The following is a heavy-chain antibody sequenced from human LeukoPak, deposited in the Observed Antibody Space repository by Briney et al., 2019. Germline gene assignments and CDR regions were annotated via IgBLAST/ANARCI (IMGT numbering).Heavy chain of an antibody. D-gene: IGHD3-10*01. J-gene: IGHJ6*02. CDR1: GFTFSNAW. CDR3: ARDRDTGSGSSLDV. Sequence: GGSLRLSCAASGFTFSNAWMSWVRQAPGKGLEWVGRIKSKTDGGTTDYAAPVKGRFTISRDDSKNTLYLQMNSLRAEDTAVYYCARDRDTGSGSSLDVWGQGTTVTVSS. V-gene: IGHV3-15*01. CDR2: IKSKTDGGTT.